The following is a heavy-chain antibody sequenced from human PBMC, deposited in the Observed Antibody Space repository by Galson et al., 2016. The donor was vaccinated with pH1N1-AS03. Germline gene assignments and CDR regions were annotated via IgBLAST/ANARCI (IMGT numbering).Heavy chain of an antibody. V-gene: IGHV3-48*03. CDR2: ISDDGNIM. J-gene: IGHJ4*02. CDR1: VLHFRSYA. Sequence: SLRLSCAASVLHFRSYAMNWVRQAPGKGLEWISYISDDGNIMYYADSVKGRFTISRDNAKNSLYLRMNSLRAEDTAVYYCTRVVRFGGFDYWGQGTLVTVSS. D-gene: IGHD3-3*01. CDR3: TRVVRFGGFDY.